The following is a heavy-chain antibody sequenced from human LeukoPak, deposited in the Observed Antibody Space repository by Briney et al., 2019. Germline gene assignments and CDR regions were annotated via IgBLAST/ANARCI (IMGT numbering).Heavy chain of an antibody. CDR2: IYHNGST. J-gene: IGHJ5*02. CDR3: ARDRGSSSWYPNWFDP. CDR1: GGSISSGGYY. V-gene: IGHV4-30-2*01. Sequence: SETLSLTCTVSGGSISSGGYYWSWIRQPPGKGLEWIGYIYHNGSTYYNPSLKSRVTISVDRSKNQFSLKLSSVTAADTAVYYCARDRGSSSWYPNWFDPWGQGTLVTVSS. D-gene: IGHD6-13*01.